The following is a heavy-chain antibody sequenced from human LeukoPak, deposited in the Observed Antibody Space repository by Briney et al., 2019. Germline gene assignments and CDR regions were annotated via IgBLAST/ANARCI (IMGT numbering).Heavy chain of an antibody. CDR3: ARVAAAGRDDAFDI. CDR1: GYTFTSYD. D-gene: IGHD6-13*01. V-gene: IGHV1-8*03. Sequence: ASVKVSCKASGYTFTSYDINWVRQATGQGLEWMGWMNPNSGNTGYAQKFQGRVTITRNTSISTAYMELSSLRSEDTAVYYCARVAAAGRDDAFDIWGQGTMVTVSS. CDR2: MNPNSGNT. J-gene: IGHJ3*02.